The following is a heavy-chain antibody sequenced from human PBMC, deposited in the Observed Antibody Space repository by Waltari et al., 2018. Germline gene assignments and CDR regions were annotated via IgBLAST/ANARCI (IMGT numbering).Heavy chain of an antibody. CDR3: AKFYGDYGAFDI. V-gene: IGHV3-23*03. Sequence: EVQLLESGGGLVQPGGSLRLSCAASGFTFSSYAMSWVRQAPGRGLEWGSVIYSGGSRYYADSVKGRFTISRENSKNTLYLQMNGLRAEDTAVYYCAKFYGDYGAFDIWGQGTMVTVSS. D-gene: IGHD4-17*01. CDR1: GFTFSSYA. J-gene: IGHJ3*02. CDR2: IYSGGSR.